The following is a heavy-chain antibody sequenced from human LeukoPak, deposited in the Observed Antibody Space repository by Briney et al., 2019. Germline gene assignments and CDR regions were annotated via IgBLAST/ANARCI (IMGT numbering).Heavy chain of an antibody. CDR1: GFTFSSYS. Sequence: PGGALRLSCAASGFTFSSYSMNWVRQAPGKGLEWVAFIRYDGNNKLYADSMKGRFTISRDNSKNTLYLRINSLRAEDTAVYYCVKDNPLDYWGQGTLVIVSS. D-gene: IGHD1-14*01. CDR3: VKDNPLDY. CDR2: IRYDGNNK. J-gene: IGHJ4*02. V-gene: IGHV3-30*02.